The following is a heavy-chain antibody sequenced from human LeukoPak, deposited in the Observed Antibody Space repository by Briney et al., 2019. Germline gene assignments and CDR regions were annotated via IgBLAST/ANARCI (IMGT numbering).Heavy chain of an antibody. J-gene: IGHJ4*02. V-gene: IGHV3-15*07. CDR2: IKSKTDGGTT. CDR1: GFTFSNAW. D-gene: IGHD3-22*01. CDR3: TAEEGYDSSGYSDY. Sequence: GGSLRLSCAASGFTFSNAWMNWVRQAPGKGLEWVGRIKSKTDGGTTDYAAPVKGRFTISRDDSKNTLYLQMNSLKTEDTAVYYCTAEEGYDSSGYSDYWGQGTLVTVSS.